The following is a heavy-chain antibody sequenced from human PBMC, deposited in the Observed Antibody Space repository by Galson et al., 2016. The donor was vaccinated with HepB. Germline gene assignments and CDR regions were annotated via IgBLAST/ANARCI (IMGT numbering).Heavy chain of an antibody. CDR2: INPGNGDT. V-gene: IGHV1-3*01. CDR3: AREYSSYAFDI. Sequence: SVKVSCKASGSTFTNYAMNWVRQAPGHRLEWMGWINPGNGDTNYAQQFQGRVSFTRDTSAKIAYMELSSLRSEDTAVYYCAREYSSYAFDIWGQGTMVTVSS. D-gene: IGHD2-15*01. J-gene: IGHJ3*02. CDR1: GSTFTNYA.